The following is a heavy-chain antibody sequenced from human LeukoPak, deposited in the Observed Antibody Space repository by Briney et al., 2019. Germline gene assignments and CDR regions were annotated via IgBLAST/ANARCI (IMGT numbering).Heavy chain of an antibody. CDR3: ARDWEQWLVGDLYYYYGMDV. CDR1: GGSISSSSYY. V-gene: IGHV4-39*07. Sequence: PSETLSLTCTVSGGSISSSSYYWGWIRQPPGKGLEWIGSIYYSGSTYYNPSLKSRVTISVDTSKNQFSLKLSSVTAADTAVYYCARDWEQWLVGDLYYYYGMDVWGQGTTVTVSS. CDR2: IYYSGST. J-gene: IGHJ6*02. D-gene: IGHD6-19*01.